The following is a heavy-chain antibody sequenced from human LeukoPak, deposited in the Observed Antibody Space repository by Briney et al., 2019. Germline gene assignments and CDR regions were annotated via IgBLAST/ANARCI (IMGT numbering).Heavy chain of an antibody. CDR1: GYTFTGYY. Sequence: GASVKVSCKASGYTFTGYYMHWVRQAPGQGLEWMGWINPNSGGTNYAQKFQGRVTMTRDTSISTAYMELSSLRAEDTAVYYCAKDNRAGRLPTNYYFDYWGQGTLVTVSS. D-gene: IGHD2/OR15-2a*01. CDR3: AKDNRAGRLPTNYYFDY. V-gene: IGHV1-2*02. J-gene: IGHJ4*02. CDR2: INPNSGGT.